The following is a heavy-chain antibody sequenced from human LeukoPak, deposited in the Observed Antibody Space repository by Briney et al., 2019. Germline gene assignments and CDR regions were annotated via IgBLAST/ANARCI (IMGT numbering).Heavy chain of an antibody. J-gene: IGHJ5*02. CDR1: GFTFSTYA. Sequence: GGSLRLSCSASGFTFSTYAMHWVRQAPGKGLEWVAVISYDGSNKYYADSVKGRFTISRDNSKNTLYLQMNTLRAEDTAVYYCAKDVSWNWFDPWGQGTLVTVSS. CDR2: ISYDGSNK. CDR3: AKDVSWNWFDP. V-gene: IGHV3-30*18.